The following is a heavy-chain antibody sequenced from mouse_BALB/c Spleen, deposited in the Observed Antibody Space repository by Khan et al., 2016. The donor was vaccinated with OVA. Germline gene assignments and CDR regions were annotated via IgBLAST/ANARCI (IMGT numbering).Heavy chain of an antibody. D-gene: IGHD2-4*01. CDR2: INPTTGYT. CDR3: ARSPTMITQCSY. CDR1: GYTFTSYW. V-gene: IGHV1-7*01. J-gene: IGHJ3*01. Sequence: QVQLQQSGAELAKPGASVKMSCKASGYTFTSYWMHWVKQRPGQGLEWIGSINPTTGYTEYNQQFKDKATFPADKSSSTAYMQLRSLTSEDSAVYYCARSPTMITQCSYWGQGTLVTVSA.